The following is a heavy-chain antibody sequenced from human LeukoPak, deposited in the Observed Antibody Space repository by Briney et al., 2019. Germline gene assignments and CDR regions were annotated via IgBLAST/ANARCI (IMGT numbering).Heavy chain of an antibody. CDR2: IYHSGST. V-gene: IGHV4-61*02. CDR3: ATTPQRGYSYGWGTDAFDI. J-gene: IGHJ3*02. D-gene: IGHD5-18*01. Sequence: KPSQTLSLTCTVSGGSISSTGYCWSWIRQPAGKGLEWIGSIYHSGSTYYNPSLKSRVTISVDTSKNQFSLKLSSVTAADTAVYYCATTPQRGYSYGWGTDAFDIWGQGTMVTVSS. CDR1: GGSISSTGYC.